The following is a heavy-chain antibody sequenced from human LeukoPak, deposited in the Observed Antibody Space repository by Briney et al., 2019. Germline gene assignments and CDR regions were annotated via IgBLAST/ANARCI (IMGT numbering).Heavy chain of an antibody. CDR3: ARGGRYSGSFYGDNWFDP. CDR2: IYYSGST. V-gene: IGHV4-59*12. CDR1: GGSISSLY. J-gene: IGHJ5*02. Sequence: SETLSLTCAVSGGSISSLYWNWIRQPPGKGLEYMGYIYYSGSTNYNPSLKSRVTISIDTSKNQFSLKLSSVTAADTAVYYCARGGRYSGSFYGDNWFDPWGQGTLVTVSS. D-gene: IGHD1-26*01.